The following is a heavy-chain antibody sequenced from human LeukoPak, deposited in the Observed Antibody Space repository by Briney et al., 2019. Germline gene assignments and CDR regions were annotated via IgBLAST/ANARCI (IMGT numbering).Heavy chain of an antibody. CDR2: ISRSGGTT. V-gene: IGHV3-23*01. CDR1: GFTFSSYD. J-gene: IGHJ6*03. CDR3: AKRGGTESFYYFYYMDV. Sequence: GGSLRLSCAASGFTFSSYDMTWVRQTPGKGLEWVALISRSGGTTYYADSVKGRFTISRDDSKNTLYLQMNSLRAEDTAEYYCAKRGGTESFYYFYYMDVWGKGTTVTVSS. D-gene: IGHD2-15*01.